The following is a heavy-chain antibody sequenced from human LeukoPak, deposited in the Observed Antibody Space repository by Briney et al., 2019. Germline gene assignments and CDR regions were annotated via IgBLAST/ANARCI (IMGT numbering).Heavy chain of an antibody. D-gene: IGHD5-18*01. Sequence: PSQTLSLTCTVSGGSISSGDYYWSWIRQPPGKGLEWIGYIYYSGSTYYNPSLKSRVTISVDTSKNQFSLKLSSVTAADTAVYYCARDPGRSYGSTTFFDYWGQGTLVTVSS. CDR2: IYYSGST. CDR3: ARDPGRSYGSTTFFDY. CDR1: GGSISSGDYY. J-gene: IGHJ4*02. V-gene: IGHV4-30-4*08.